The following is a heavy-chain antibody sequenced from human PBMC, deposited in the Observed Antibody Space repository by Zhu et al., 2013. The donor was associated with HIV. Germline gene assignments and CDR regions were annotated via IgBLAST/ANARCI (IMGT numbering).Heavy chain of an antibody. V-gene: IGHV1-2*02. J-gene: IGHJ4*02. CDR3: AREIGAYYYDSSGGDY. D-gene: IGHD3-22*01. CDR1: GYTFTGYY. CDR2: INPNSGGT. Sequence: QVQLVQSGAEVKKPGASVKVSCKASGYTFTGYYMHWVRQAPGQGLEWMRWINPNSGGTNYAQKFQGRVTMTRDTSISTAYMELSRLRSDDTAVYYCAREIGAYYYDSSGGDYWGQGTLVTVSS.